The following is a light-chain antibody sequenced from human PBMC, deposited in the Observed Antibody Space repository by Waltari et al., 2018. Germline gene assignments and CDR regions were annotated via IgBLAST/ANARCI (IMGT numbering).Light chain of an antibody. V-gene: IGLV2-8*01. J-gene: IGLJ2*01. CDR2: EVS. CDR1: SSDVGGYNY. CDR3: SSYAGNHVV. Sequence: QSALTQPPSASGSPGQSVTISCTGTSSDVGGYNYVSWYQHHPGKAPKLMIYEVSKRPSGVPDRFSGPKSGNTASLTVSGLQTEDEADYYCSSYAGNHVVFGGGTKLTVL.